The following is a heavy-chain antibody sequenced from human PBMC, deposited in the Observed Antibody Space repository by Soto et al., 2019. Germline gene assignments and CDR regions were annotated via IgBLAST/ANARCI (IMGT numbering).Heavy chain of an antibody. V-gene: IGHV1-69*12. CDR1: GGTFNRYA. D-gene: IGHD6-19*01. J-gene: IGHJ2*01. CDR2: ITPMFGIG. CDR3: AQTLGSAVAGPGRFDL. Sequence: QVQLGQSGAEVKKPGSSVKVSCKASGGTFNRYAISWLRQAPGQGPEWMGGITPMFGIGNYAQKFQGRVTITADESTTTAHMELRRLTCEDTAVYYCAQTLGSAVAGPGRFDLWGRGTRVIVSS.